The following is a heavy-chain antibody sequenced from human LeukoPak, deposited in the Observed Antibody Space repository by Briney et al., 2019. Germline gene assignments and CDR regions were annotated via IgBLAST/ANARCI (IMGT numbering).Heavy chain of an antibody. CDR2: IYYSGST. D-gene: IGHD3-10*01. CDR1: GGSISSSSYY. V-gene: IGHV4-39*07. CDR3: ARGGSYYGSGSYPDY. Sequence: SETLSLTCTVSGGSISSSSYYWGWIRQPPGKGLEWIGSIYYSGSTYYNPSLKSRVTISVDTSKNQFSLNLSSVTAADTALYYCARGGSYYGSGSYPDYWGQGTLVTVSS. J-gene: IGHJ4*02.